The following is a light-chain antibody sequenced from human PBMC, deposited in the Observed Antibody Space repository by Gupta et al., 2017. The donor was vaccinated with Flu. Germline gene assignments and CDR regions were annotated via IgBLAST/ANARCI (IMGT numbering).Light chain of an antibody. CDR1: SRDVGDYNY. Sequence: QSALTQPRSVSGSPGQSVTIPCTGTSRDVGDYNYVSWYQHHPGKAPKLIIYDVNKCPSGVPARFSGSKSGNTASLTISGLQADDEADYFCCSYTGSYTYVFGTGTKVIVL. J-gene: IGLJ1*01. CDR2: DVN. CDR3: CSYTGSYTYV. V-gene: IGLV2-11*01.